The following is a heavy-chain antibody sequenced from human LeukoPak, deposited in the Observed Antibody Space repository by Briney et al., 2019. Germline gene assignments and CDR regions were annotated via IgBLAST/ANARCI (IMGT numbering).Heavy chain of an antibody. CDR2: INYDGGT. CDR1: GDPITSGDYY. J-gene: IGHJ5*02. V-gene: IGHV4-39*01. CDR3: ARHRRRNNWFDP. Sequence: SETLSLTCTVSGDPITSGDYYCDWSRQPPGKGLVWIGDINYDGGTYYNPSLKGRVTMSVDTSKNQFSLKLRSVTAADTAIYYCARHRRRNNWFDPWGQGTLVTVSS.